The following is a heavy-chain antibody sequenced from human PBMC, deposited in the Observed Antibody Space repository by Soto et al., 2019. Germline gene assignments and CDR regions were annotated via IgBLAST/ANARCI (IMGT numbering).Heavy chain of an antibody. CDR1: GGSISSSSYY. Sequence: LSLTCTVSGGSISSSSYYWGWIRQPPGKGLEWIGSIYYSGSTYYNPSLKSRVTISVDTSKIQFTLKLSSVTAADTAVYYCARSSGWYFSGFDPWGQGTLVTAPQ. CDR2: IYYSGST. V-gene: IGHV4-39*01. J-gene: IGHJ5*02. D-gene: IGHD6-19*01. CDR3: ARSSGWYFSGFDP.